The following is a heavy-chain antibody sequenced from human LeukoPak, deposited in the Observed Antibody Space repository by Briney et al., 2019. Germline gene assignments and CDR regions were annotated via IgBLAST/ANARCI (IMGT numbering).Heavy chain of an antibody. CDR1: GFTFGDYA. Sequence: GGSLRLSCTASGFTFGDYAMSWVRQAPGKGLEWVSGISWNSGNIDYADSVKGRFTISRDNAKNSLYLQMNSLRAEDTALYYCAKGRGYNYGYIFGYFDYWGQGTLVTVSS. V-gene: IGHV3-9*01. CDR3: AKGRGYNYGYIFGYFDY. J-gene: IGHJ4*02. D-gene: IGHD5-18*01. CDR2: ISWNSGNI.